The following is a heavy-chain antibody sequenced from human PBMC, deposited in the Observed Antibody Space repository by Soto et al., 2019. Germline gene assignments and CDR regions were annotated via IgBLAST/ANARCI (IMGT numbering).Heavy chain of an antibody. V-gene: IGHV1-69*01. CDR2: IIPIPGTA. CDR1: GGTFGSYA. CDR3: ARAQGSSTSLEIDYYYYYGMDV. D-gene: IGHD2-2*01. Sequence: QVQLVQSGAEVKKPGSSVKVSCKASGGTFGSYAISWVRHAPGQGLEWMGGIIPIPGTANYAQKFQGRVTIAADESTSTAYMELSSLRSEDTDVYYCARAQGSSTSLEIDYYYYYGMDVWGQGTTVTVSS. J-gene: IGHJ6*02.